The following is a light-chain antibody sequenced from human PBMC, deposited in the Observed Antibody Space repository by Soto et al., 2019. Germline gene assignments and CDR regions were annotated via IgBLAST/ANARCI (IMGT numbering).Light chain of an antibody. CDR2: EGS. J-gene: IGLJ1*01. CDR1: ISDVGSYDL. Sequence: QSVLTRPASVSGSPGQSITISCIGTISDVGSYDLVSWYQQHPGKAPRLMIYEGSKRPSGVSNRFFDSKSGNTASLAISGLQAEDEADYYCSSYTTTSNYVFGTGTKVTVL. V-gene: IGLV2-14*02. CDR3: SSYTTTSNYV.